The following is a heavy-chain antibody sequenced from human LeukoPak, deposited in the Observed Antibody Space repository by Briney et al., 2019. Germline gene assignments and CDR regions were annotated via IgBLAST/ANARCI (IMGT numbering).Heavy chain of an antibody. D-gene: IGHD1-26*01. J-gene: IGHJ4*02. CDR1: GFTFSRYW. Sequence: PGGSLRLSCAASGFTFSRYWMHWVRQAPGKGLVWVSRINSDGSSTSYADSVKGRFTISRDNAKNTLYLQMNSLRAENTAVYYCARGRVAATQDYWGQGTLVTVSS. CDR2: INSDGSST. CDR3: ARGRVAATQDY. V-gene: IGHV3-74*01.